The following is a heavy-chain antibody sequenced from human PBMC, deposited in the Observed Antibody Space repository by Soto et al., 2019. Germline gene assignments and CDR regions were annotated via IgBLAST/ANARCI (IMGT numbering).Heavy chain of an antibody. J-gene: IGHJ4*02. Sequence: EVQLVESGGGWVQPGRSLRLSCAASGFTFDDYAMHWVRQAPGKGLEWVSGISWNSGSIGYADSVKGRFTISRDNAKNSLYLQMNSLRAEDTALYYCAKDIGYCSGGSCYLFDYWGQGTLVTVSS. V-gene: IGHV3-9*01. D-gene: IGHD2-15*01. CDR2: ISWNSGSI. CDR3: AKDIGYCSGGSCYLFDY. CDR1: GFTFDDYA.